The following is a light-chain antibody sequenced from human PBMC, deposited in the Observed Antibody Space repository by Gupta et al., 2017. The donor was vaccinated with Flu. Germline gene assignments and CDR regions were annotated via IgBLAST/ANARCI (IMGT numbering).Light chain of an antibody. Sequence: GERVTLSCRASQSVSSTLAWYQQKPGQAPRLLIYDASTRPTGIPARFSGSGSGTEFTLTISSLQSEDFAVYYCQQYNDWPLTFGGGTKVEIK. CDR2: DAS. V-gene: IGKV3-15*01. J-gene: IGKJ4*01. CDR3: QQYNDWPLT. CDR1: QSVSST.